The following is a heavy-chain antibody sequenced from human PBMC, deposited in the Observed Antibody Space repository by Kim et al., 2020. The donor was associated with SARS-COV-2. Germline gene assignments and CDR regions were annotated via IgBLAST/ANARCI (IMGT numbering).Heavy chain of an antibody. Sequence: ASVKVSCKASGYTFTGYYMHWVRQAPGQGLEWMGWINPNSGGTNYAQKFQGRVTMTRDTSISTAYMELSRLRSDDTAVYYCARVKRGDTAMVTGAFDIWGQGTMVTVSS. CDR1: GYTFTGYY. V-gene: IGHV1-2*02. D-gene: IGHD5-18*01. CDR2: INPNSGGT. CDR3: ARVKRGDTAMVTGAFDI. J-gene: IGHJ3*02.